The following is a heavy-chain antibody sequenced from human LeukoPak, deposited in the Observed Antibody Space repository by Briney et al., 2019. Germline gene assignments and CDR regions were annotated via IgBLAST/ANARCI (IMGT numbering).Heavy chain of an antibody. V-gene: IGHV3-30*02. CDR1: AFTFSAYA. Sequence: GGSLRLSCAASAFTFSAYAMHWVRQSPGKGLEWVAFSRNDGSEVYYAESVKGRFTISRDNSKSTLYLQMNSLSPEDTAVYYCARDPPGIAASVSGGWGQGILVTVSS. D-gene: IGHD6-13*01. CDR3: ARDPPGIAASVSGG. J-gene: IGHJ4*02. CDR2: SRNDGSEV.